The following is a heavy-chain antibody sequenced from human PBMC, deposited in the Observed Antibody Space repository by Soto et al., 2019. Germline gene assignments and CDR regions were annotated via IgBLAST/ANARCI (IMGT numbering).Heavy chain of an antibody. CDR1: GFTFSSYG. D-gene: IGHD6-6*01. J-gene: IGHJ3*02. CDR2: IWYDGSNK. Sequence: AGGSLRLSCAASGFTFSSYGMHWVRQAPGKGLEWVAVIWYDGSNKYYADSVKGRFTISRDNSKNTLYLQMNSLRAEDTAVYYCARDTHSGSSPDASDTLGEGTMVTFS. CDR3: ARDTHSGSSPDASDT. V-gene: IGHV3-33*01.